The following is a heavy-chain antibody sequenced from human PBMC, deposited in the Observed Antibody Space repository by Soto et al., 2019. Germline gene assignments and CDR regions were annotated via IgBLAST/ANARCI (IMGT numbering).Heavy chain of an antibody. J-gene: IGHJ4*02. V-gene: IGHV3-48*01. CDR2: ITHSSSTI. CDR1: GFTFSSYS. CDR3: VKEPPIFGNCYRGGFDY. D-gene: IGHD1-26*01. Sequence: GGSLRLSCAASGFTFSSYSMDWVRQAPGKGLEWISYITHSSSTIYYADSVKGRFFVSRDNSKNTLYLQMNSLRVEDTAIYYCVKEPPIFGNCYRGGFDYWGQGAQVTVSS.